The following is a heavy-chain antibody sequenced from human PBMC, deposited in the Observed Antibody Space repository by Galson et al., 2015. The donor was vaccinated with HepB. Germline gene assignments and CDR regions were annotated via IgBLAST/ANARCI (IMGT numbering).Heavy chain of an antibody. V-gene: IGHV3-49*03. CDR2: IRSKAYGGTT. D-gene: IGHD3-10*01. CDR3: ARRYAGGRGTIDS. Sequence: SLRLSCAASGFTFGDYAMSWFRQAPGKGLEWVGFIRSKAYGGTTEYAASVKGRFTISRDDSKSIAYLQMNSLRAEDTAVYYCARRYAGGRGTIDSWGQGTVVTVSS. J-gene: IGHJ4*02. CDR1: GFTFGDYA.